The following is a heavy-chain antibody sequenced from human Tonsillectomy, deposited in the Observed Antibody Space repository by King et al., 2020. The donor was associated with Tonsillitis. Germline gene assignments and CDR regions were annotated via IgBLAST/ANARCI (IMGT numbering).Heavy chain of an antibody. CDR2: MNPNSGNT. Sequence: QLVQSGAEVKKPGASVKVSCKASGYTFISYDINWVRQATGQGLEWMGWMNPNSGNTGYAQKFQGRVTMTRNTSISTAYMELSSLRSEDTAVYYCARGYYGDYGYYYYYMDVWGKGTTVTVSS. D-gene: IGHD4-17*01. CDR3: ARGYYGDYGYYYYYMDV. CDR1: GYTFISYD. J-gene: IGHJ6*03. V-gene: IGHV1-8*01.